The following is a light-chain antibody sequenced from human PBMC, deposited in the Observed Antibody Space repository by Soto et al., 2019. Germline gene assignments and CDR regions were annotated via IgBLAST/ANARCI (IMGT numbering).Light chain of an antibody. CDR3: SSYTSASTLLYL. CDR2: GVT. Sequence: QSALTQPASVSGSPGQSITISCTGTSSDVGGYNYVSWYQQHPGIAPKLLIYGVTNRPSGVSTRFSGSKSGNTASLTISGLPAEAEADYHCSSYTSASTLLYLFGTGTKVTVL. V-gene: IGLV2-14*01. CDR1: SSDVGGYNY. J-gene: IGLJ1*01.